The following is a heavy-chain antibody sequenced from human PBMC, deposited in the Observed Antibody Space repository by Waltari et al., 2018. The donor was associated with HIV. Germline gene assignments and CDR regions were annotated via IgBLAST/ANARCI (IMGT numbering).Heavy chain of an antibody. CDR1: GGPLRRRGYY. J-gene: IGHJ4*02. CDR3: ARQSYSGTFYYFEN. D-gene: IGHD1-26*01. V-gene: IGHV4-39*01. Sequence: LQLQESGPGLVKPSETLSVTRRVSGGPLRRRGYYWGWVRQAPGKGLEWLGTTYYIGTTYYNPSLKSRVSMSMDTSKNQFSLKMNSVIAADTAIFFCARQSYSGTFYYFENWGPGMLVTVSS. CDR2: TYYIGTT.